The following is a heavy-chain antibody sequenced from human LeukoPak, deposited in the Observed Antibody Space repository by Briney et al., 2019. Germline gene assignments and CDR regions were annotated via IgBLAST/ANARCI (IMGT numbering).Heavy chain of an antibody. V-gene: IGHV4-34*01. J-gene: IGHJ4*02. CDR3: ARVHEDWYYYDIK. Sequence: SETLSLTCAVYGGSFSTYYWAWVRQTPGNGLEWIGEINHSGSTNYNPSLKSRVTISVDTSKNQFSLKLSSVTAADTAVYYCARVHEDWYYYDIKWGQGTLVTVSS. CDR2: INHSGST. CDR1: GGSFSTYY. D-gene: IGHD3-22*01.